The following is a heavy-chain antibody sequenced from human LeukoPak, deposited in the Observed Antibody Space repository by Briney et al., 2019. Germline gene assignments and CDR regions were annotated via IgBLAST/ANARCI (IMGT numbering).Heavy chain of an antibody. V-gene: IGHV3-74*01. D-gene: IGHD1-26*01. CDR2: IKSDGTT. CDR1: GFTFSSAW. Sequence: GGSLRLSCAASGFTFSSAWMHWVRQTPEKGLGWVSRIKSDGTTNYADSVKGRFTISRDNAKKTLYLQMNNLRAEATAVYYCARDGSYQSHYWGQGTLVTVSS. J-gene: IGHJ4*02. CDR3: ARDGSYQSHY.